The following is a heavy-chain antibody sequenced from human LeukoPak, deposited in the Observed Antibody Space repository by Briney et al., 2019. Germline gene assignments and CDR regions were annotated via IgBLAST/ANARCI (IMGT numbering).Heavy chain of an antibody. Sequence: ASVKVSCKASGYTFTGYYMHWVRQAPGQGLEWMGWINPNSGGTNYAQKFQGRVTMTRDTSISAAYMELSRLRSDDTAVYYCAPLFGYGLGGKNWGQGTLVTVSS. J-gene: IGHJ4*02. V-gene: IGHV1-2*02. CDR1: GYTFTGYY. D-gene: IGHD5-18*01. CDR2: INPNSGGT. CDR3: APLFGYGLGGKN.